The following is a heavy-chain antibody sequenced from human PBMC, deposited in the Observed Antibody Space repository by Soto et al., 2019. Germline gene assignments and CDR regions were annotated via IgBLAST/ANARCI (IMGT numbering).Heavy chain of an antibody. CDR3: ASQDYDKSVYYFDY. V-gene: IGHV4-4*07. D-gene: IGHD3-22*01. Sequence: QVEMEESGPGLLKPSETLSLTCTVSGGSVSSQYWSWIRQPAGKGLEWIGRIYNGGIPLIHPSLESRVALSLDTSKNQFYLTLSSVTAADTATYYCASQDYDKSVYYFDYWGRGTLVTVSS. CDR2: IYNGGIP. CDR1: GGSVSSQY. J-gene: IGHJ4*02.